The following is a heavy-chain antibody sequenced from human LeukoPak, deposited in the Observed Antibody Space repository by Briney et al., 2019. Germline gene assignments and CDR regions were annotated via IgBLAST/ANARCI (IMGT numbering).Heavy chain of an antibody. V-gene: IGHV4-4*07. CDR3: ARAYQYGSGRYYWLDY. CDR1: GGSISSYY. Sequence: SETLSLTCTVSGGSISSYYWSWIRQPAGKGLEWIGRIYTSGSTNYNPSLKSRVTMSVDTSKNQFSLKLSSVTAADTAVYYCARAYQYGSGRYYWLDYWGQGTLVTVSS. D-gene: IGHD3-10*01. J-gene: IGHJ4*02. CDR2: IYTSGST.